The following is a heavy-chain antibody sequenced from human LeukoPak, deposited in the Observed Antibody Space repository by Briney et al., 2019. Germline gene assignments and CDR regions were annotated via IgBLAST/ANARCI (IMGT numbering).Heavy chain of an antibody. CDR2: ISSSGGST. CDR3: ASGGSQFDI. V-gene: IGHV3-23*01. Sequence: GGSLRLSCAASGFVFRSYAMSWVRQAPGKGLEWVSGISSSGGSTYHADSVRGRFTISRDNSKNTQYLQMNSLRAEDTAVYYCASGGSQFDIWGQGTMVTVSS. CDR1: GFVFRSYA. J-gene: IGHJ3*02. D-gene: IGHD3-16*01.